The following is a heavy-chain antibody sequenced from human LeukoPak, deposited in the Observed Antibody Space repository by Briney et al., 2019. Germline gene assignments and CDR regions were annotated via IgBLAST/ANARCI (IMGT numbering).Heavy chain of an antibody. CDR3: AKTQWKVGATDYFDY. J-gene: IGHJ4*02. Sequence: GGSLRLSCAASGFAFNNYAMTWVRQAPGKGLEWASNINDNGGQRHYADSVKGRFTISRDNSKNTLFLQMDSLRAEDTAVYYCAKTQWKVGATDYFDYWGQGILVTVSS. D-gene: IGHD1-26*01. CDR2: INDNGGQR. CDR1: GFAFNNYA. V-gene: IGHV3-23*01.